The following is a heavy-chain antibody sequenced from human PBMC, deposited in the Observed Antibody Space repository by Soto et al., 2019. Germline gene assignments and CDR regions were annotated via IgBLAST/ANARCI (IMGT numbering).Heavy chain of an antibody. Sequence: GGSLRLSCVASGFTFNTDAMNWVRQAPGKGLEWVATISAGSSATYYAASVKGRFTISRDNSKNTLYLQLNSLRAEDTAVYYCVKEYNGGYVGYYFDYWGQGTLVTVSS. D-gene: IGHD5-12*01. J-gene: IGHJ4*02. CDR3: VKEYNGGYVGYYFDY. CDR1: GFTFNTDA. CDR2: ISAGSSAT. V-gene: IGHV3-23*01.